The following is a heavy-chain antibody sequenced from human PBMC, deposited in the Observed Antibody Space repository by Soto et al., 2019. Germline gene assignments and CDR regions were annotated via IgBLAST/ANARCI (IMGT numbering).Heavy chain of an antibody. CDR1: GSSLSTSGVG. J-gene: IGHJ5*02. Sequence: QITLKESGPTLVKPTQPLTLTSTFSGSSLSTSGVGVGWIRQPPGKALEWLVLIYWDDDKRYSPSLKSRLTITKDTSKNQVVLTIANMDPVDTATYYCTHRQDYSSYWNSGWFDPWGQGTLVTVSS. CDR2: IYWDDDK. CDR3: THRQDYSSYWNSGWFDP. V-gene: IGHV2-5*02. D-gene: IGHD6-6*01.